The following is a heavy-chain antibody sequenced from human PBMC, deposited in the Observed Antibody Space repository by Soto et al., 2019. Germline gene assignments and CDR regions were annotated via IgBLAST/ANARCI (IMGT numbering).Heavy chain of an antibody. Sequence: QVQLVQSGAEVKKPGASVKVSCKASGYSFPNYAMNWVRQAPGQRLEWMGWINAGSGNTKYSQKFQGRVTITRDTSASTAYMELSSLTSEDTALYYCAKEGQLHYDAFDIWGQGTLVTVSS. CDR1: GYSFPNYA. V-gene: IGHV1-3*01. CDR3: AKEGQLHYDAFDI. J-gene: IGHJ3*02. D-gene: IGHD2-2*01. CDR2: INAGSGNT.